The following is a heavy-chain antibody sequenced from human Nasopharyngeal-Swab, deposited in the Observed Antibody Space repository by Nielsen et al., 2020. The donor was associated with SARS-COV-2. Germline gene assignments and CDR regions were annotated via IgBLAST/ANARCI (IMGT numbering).Heavy chain of an antibody. V-gene: IGHV3-9*01. J-gene: IGHJ4*02. CDR2: ITWYSGNK. Sequence: SLKISCAASGFTFENYAMHWVRQPPGKGLEWVSGITWYSGNKGYAESVQGRFTISRDNAKNSLYLQMNSLRAEDAALYYCAKARRTDTYGYECFDSWGQGTLVTVSS. CDR1: GFTFENYA. CDR3: AKARRTDTYGYECFDS. D-gene: IGHD5-18*01.